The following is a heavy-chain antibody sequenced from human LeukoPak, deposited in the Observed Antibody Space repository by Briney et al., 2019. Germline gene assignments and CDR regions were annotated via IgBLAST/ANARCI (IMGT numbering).Heavy chain of an antibody. CDR1: GFTFSSYS. J-gene: IGHJ3*02. V-gene: IGHV3-48*02. Sequence: GGSLRLSCAASGFTFSSYSMNWVRQAPGKGLEWVSCISSSSSTIYYADSVKGRFTISRDNAKNSLYLQMNSLRDEDTAVYYCARPTTPTALGAFDIWGQGTMVTVSS. D-gene: IGHD1-26*01. CDR3: ARPTTPTALGAFDI. CDR2: ISSSSSTI.